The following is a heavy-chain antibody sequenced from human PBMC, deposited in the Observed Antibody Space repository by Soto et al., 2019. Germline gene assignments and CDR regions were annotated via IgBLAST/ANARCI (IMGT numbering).Heavy chain of an antibody. CDR2: IFHSGST. J-gene: IGHJ4*02. CDR1: GGSISSYY. V-gene: IGHV4-59*01. CDR3: ARHSNIAASQFDH. Sequence: TLSLTCTVSGGSISSYYWSWIRQPPGKGLEWIGNIFHSGSTNYKASLKSRVTISLDTSKNQLSLKLNSVTAADTAVYYCARHSNIAASQFDHWGQGTLVTVSS. D-gene: IGHD6-6*01.